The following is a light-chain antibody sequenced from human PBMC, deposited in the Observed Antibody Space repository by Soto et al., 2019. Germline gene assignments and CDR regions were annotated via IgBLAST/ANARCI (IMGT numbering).Light chain of an antibody. CDR3: SSYTSTSTLV. CDR1: SSDVGGYDY. J-gene: IGLJ2*01. CDR2: DVS. Sequence: QSALTQPASVSGSPGQSITISCTGSSSDVGGYDYVSWYQQHPGKAPKLVISDVSNRPSGISDRFSGSKSCNTASLTVSGLQAEDEAEYFCSSYTSTSTLVFGGGTKLTVL. V-gene: IGLV2-14*01.